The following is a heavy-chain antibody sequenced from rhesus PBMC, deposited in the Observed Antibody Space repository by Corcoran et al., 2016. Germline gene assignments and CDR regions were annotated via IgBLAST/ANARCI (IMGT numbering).Heavy chain of an antibody. J-gene: IGHJ4*01. Sequence: QVQLQESGPGLVKPSETLSLTCAVSGASIRSYWWTWIRQPPGKGLEWIGEINGKYGYTHYKPSLKSRVTISKDASNSQLSLKMTSATAADPAVYFCARRGGADYWGQGILVTVSS. D-gene: IGHD1-44*02. V-gene: IGHV4-80*01. CDR2: INGKYGYT. CDR1: GASIRSYW. CDR3: ARRGGADY.